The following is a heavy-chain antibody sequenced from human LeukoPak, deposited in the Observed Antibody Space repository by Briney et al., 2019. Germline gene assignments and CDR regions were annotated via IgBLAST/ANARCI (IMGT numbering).Heavy chain of an antibody. D-gene: IGHD4-17*01. CDR2: IYYSGST. V-gene: IGHV4-30-4*01. CDR1: GGSISSGDYY. J-gene: IGHJ4*02. Sequence: PSQTLSLTCTVSGGSISSGDYYWSWIRQPPGKGLEWIGYIYYSGSTYYNPSLKSRVTISVDTSKNQFSLKLSSVTAADTAVYYCARGGDYGDCFDYWGQGTLVTVSS. CDR3: ARGGDYGDCFDY.